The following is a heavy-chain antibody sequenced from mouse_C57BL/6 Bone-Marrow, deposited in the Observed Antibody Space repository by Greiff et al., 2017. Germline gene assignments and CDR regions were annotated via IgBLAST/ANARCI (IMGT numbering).Heavy chain of an antibody. Sequence: EVQLQQSGPELVKPGASVKLSCKASGYSFTGYSMHWVKQSHGNILEWIGCIYPYNGVSSYKQKFKGKATLTVDKSSSADYMELRSLTSDDSAVYDCARGELADCYDGSFYAMDYWGQGTSVTVSA. CDR3: ARGELADCYDGSFYAMDY. D-gene: IGHD1-1*01. CDR1: GYSFTGYS. CDR2: IYPYNGVS. J-gene: IGHJ4*01. V-gene: IGHV1-31*01.